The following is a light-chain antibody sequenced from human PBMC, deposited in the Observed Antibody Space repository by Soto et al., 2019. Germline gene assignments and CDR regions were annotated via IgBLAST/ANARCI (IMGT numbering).Light chain of an antibody. CDR1: HSVNSY. Sequence: EIVLTQSPATLSFSPGERPTVSCSASHSVNSYLAWYQQKPGQAPRLLIYDTSTRATGVPTRFSGSGSATDFTLTISSLQSPDFAAYYCQQYTNWPPNTFGHGTRLEIK. CDR3: QQYTNWPPNT. CDR2: DTS. V-gene: IGKV3-11*01. J-gene: IGKJ5*01.